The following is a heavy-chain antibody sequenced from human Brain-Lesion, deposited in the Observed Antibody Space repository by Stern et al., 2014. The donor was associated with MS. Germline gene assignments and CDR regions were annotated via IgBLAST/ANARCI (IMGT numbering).Heavy chain of an antibody. J-gene: IGHJ6*02. V-gene: IGHV1-2*02. CDR2: INPNPGGT. Sequence: VQLVESGAEVKKPGASVKVSCKTSGYIFTGYYIHWVRQAPGQGLAWLAWINPNPGGTKYAQKFQVRDTMSRDTSISTAYVELSSLTSDDTAVYYCARDQRGITIFGVVTDYYYLGMDVWGQGTTVTVSS. CDR1: GYIFTGYY. D-gene: IGHD3-3*01. CDR3: ARDQRGITIFGVVTDYYYLGMDV.